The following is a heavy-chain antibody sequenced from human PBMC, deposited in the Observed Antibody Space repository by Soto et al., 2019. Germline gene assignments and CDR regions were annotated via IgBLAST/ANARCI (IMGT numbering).Heavy chain of an antibody. J-gene: IGHJ4*02. V-gene: IGHV1-69*13. Sequence: ASVKGSCKASGGTFSSYAISWVRQAPGQGLEWMGGIIPIFGTANYAQKFQGRVTITADESTSTAYMELSSLRSEDTAVYYCARHTGGYDISYFDYWGQGTLVTVSS. CDR3: ARHTGGYDISYFDY. CDR2: IIPIFGTA. D-gene: IGHD5-12*01. CDR1: GGTFSSYA.